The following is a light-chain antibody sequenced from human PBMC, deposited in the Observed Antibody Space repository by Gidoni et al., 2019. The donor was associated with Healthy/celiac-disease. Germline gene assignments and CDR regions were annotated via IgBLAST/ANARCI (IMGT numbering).Light chain of an antibody. J-gene: IGKJ4*01. CDR3: QQYDNHPPT. V-gene: IGKV1-33*01. Sequence: DIQMTQSPSPLSASVGDRVTITCQASQDISNYLNWYQQKPGKAPKLLIYDASNLETGVPSRFSGSGSGTDFTFTISSLQPEDIATYYCQQYDNHPPTFGGGTKVEIK. CDR1: QDISNY. CDR2: DAS.